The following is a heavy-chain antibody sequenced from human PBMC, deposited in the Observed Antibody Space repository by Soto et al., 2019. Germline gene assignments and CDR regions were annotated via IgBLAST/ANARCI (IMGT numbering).Heavy chain of an antibody. CDR1: GFTFSTSA. CDR2: ISGSGTKT. CDR3: AKEGQFDLLAGYYFY. V-gene: IGHV3-23*01. J-gene: IGHJ4*02. D-gene: IGHD3-9*01. Sequence: GGSLRLSCATSGFTFSTSAMTWVRQVPQKGLEWVSSISGSGTKTYLADSVKGRFTISRDNSKNTLYLQMNSLRAEDTALYYCAKEGQFDLLAGYYFYWGQGALVTVSS.